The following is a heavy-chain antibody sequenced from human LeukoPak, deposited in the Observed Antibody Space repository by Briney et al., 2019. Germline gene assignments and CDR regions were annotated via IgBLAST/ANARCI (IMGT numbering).Heavy chain of an antibody. Sequence: GASVTVSCKASGYTFTSYDINWVRQASGQGLEGMGWMNPNSGNTVYAQKFKGRVTMTRDTSKSKAYMELSSLRSEDTAVYYCAKAGIVATMNADWFDPWGQGTLVTVSS. CDR1: GYTFTSYD. V-gene: IGHV1-8*01. CDR3: AKAGIVATMNADWFDP. D-gene: IGHD5-12*01. CDR2: MNPNSGNT. J-gene: IGHJ5*02.